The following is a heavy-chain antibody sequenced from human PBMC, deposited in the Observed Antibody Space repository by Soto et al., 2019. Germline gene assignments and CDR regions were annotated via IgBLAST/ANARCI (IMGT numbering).Heavy chain of an antibody. Sequence: GSLRVSSAASGFTFDDYTMHWVRQAPGKGLEWVSLISWDGGSTYYADSVKGRFTISRDNSKNSLYLQMNSLRTEDTALYYCAKDSLKIVGANGGLDYWGQGTLVTVSS. CDR1: GFTFDDYT. CDR3: AKDSLKIVGANGGLDY. V-gene: IGHV3-43*01. CDR2: ISWDGGST. D-gene: IGHD1-26*01. J-gene: IGHJ4*02.